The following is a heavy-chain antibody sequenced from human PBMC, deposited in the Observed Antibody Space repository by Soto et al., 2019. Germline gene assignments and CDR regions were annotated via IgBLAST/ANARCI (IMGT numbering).Heavy chain of an antibody. CDR3: GYRTGFDY. J-gene: IGHJ4*02. Sequence: EVQLLESGGGLVQPGGSLRLSCAASGFTFSSYDMSWARQVPGKGLEWVSTISGAGGSTYYADSVKGRFTISRDNSMNTLYLQRNSLRAEDTAVYYGGYRTGFDYWGQGTLVTVSS. D-gene: IGHD1-1*01. V-gene: IGHV3-23*01. CDR1: GFTFSSYD. CDR2: ISGAGGST.